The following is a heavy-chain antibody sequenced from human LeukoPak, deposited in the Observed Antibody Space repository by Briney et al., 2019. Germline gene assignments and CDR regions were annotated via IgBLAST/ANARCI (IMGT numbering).Heavy chain of an antibody. D-gene: IGHD3-3*01. V-gene: IGHV1-69*13. Sequence: ASVKVSCKASGGTFSSYAISWVRQAPGQGLEWMGGIIPIFGTANYAQKFQGRVTITADESTSTAYMELSSLRSDDTAVYYCARAYYDFWSGYPGDTYGMDVWGQGTTVTVSS. J-gene: IGHJ6*02. CDR2: IIPIFGTA. CDR3: ARAYYDFWSGYPGDTYGMDV. CDR1: GGTFSSYA.